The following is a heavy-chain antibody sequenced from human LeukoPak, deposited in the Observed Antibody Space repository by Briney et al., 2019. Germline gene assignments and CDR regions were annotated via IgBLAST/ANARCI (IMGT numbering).Heavy chain of an antibody. CDR2: IKTDGSST. Sequence: TGGSLRLPCAASGFTFSSYWMHLVRQAPGKGLVWVSRIKTDGSSTDYADSVKGRFTISRDNAKNTMYLQMNSLRAEDTAVYYCARGLSGTGPDIWGLGTMVTVSS. CDR3: ARGLSGTGPDI. J-gene: IGHJ3*02. CDR1: GFTFSSYW. D-gene: IGHD1-14*01. V-gene: IGHV3-74*01.